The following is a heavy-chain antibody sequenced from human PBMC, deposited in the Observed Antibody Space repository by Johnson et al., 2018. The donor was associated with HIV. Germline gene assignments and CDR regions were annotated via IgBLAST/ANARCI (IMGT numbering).Heavy chain of an antibody. CDR1: GFIFDDYG. D-gene: IGHD2-21*02. J-gene: IGHJ3*02. V-gene: IGHV3-20*04. CDR2: INWNGGSI. Sequence: VQLVESGGGVVRPGGSLRLSCAASGFIFDDYGMTWVRQVPGKGLEWVSGINWNGGSIGYADSVKGRFTISRDNSKNTLYLQMNSLRAEDTAVYYCAKDLAFAYCGGDCYSGAFDIWGQGTMVTVSS. CDR3: AKDLAFAYCGGDCYSGAFDI.